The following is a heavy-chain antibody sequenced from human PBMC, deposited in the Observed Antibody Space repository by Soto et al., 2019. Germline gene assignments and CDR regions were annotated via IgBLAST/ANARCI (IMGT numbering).Heavy chain of an antibody. V-gene: IGHV3-23*01. D-gene: IGHD3-10*01. CDR3: AKCGGSYGSGSHIDT. J-gene: IGHJ4*02. CDR1: GFTFSSYA. Sequence: GGSLRLSCVASGFTFSSYAMSWVRQAPGKDLEWVSGISGSGTSTYYAGYVKGRFTISRDASKNILHLQMNGLRAEDTAIYYCAKCGGSYGSGSHIDTWGQGT. CDR2: ISGSGTST.